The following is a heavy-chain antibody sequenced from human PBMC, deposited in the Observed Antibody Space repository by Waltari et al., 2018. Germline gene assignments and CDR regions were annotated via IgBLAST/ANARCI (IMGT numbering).Heavy chain of an antibody. CDR2: ISSSGSTI. Sequence: EVQLVESGGGLVQPGGSLRLSCAASGFTFSSYELNWVRQAPGKGLEWVSYISSSGSTIYYADSVKGRFTISRDNAKNSLYLQMNSLRAEDTAVYYCASGTYYYDSSGYLGGSYWGKGTLVTVSS. J-gene: IGHJ4*02. CDR3: ASGTYYYDSSGYLGGSY. D-gene: IGHD3-22*01. CDR1: GFTFSSYE. V-gene: IGHV3-48*03.